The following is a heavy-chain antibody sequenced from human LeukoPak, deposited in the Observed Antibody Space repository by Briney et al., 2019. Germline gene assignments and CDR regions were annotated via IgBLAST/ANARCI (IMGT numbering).Heavy chain of an antibody. D-gene: IGHD3-10*01. J-gene: IGHJ3*02. CDR2: ISAYNGNT. CDR1: GYTFTSYG. Sequence: ASVKVSCKASGYTFTSYGISWVRQAPGQGLEWIGWISAYNGNTNYAQKLQGRVTMTTDTSTSTAYMELRSLRSDDTAVYYCARGVTYGSGSYYFAGNDAFDIWGQGTMVTASS. CDR3: ARGVTYGSGSYYFAGNDAFDI. V-gene: IGHV1-18*01.